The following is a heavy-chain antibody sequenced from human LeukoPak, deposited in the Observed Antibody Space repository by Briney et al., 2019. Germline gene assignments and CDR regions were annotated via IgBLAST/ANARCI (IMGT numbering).Heavy chain of an antibody. Sequence: SETLSLTCAVYGGSFSGYYWSWIRQPPGKGLEWIGEINHSGSTNYNPSLKSRVTISVDTSKNQFSLKLSSVTAADTAVYYCARVGTYSYGYDADYWGQGTLVTVSS. CDR1: GGSFSGYY. CDR3: ARVGTYSYGYDADY. D-gene: IGHD5-18*01. J-gene: IGHJ4*02. V-gene: IGHV4-34*01. CDR2: INHSGST.